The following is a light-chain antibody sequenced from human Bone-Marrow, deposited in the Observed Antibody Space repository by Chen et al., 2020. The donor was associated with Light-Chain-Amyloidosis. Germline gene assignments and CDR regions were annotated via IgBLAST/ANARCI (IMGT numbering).Light chain of an antibody. CDR2: EDN. CDR1: SGSIASNY. CDR3: QTYDSSNLV. V-gene: IGLV6-57*02. J-gene: IGLJ3*02. Sequence: NFMLTQPHSVSESPGKTVTISCTGSSGSIASNYVQWYQQRPGSAPTTVIYEDNQRPSGVPDRFSASIDSSSNSASLTISGLKTEDEADYYCQTYDSSNLVFGGGTKRTVL.